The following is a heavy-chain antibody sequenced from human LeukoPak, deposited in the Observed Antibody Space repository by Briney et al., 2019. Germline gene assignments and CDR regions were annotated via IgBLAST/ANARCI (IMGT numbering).Heavy chain of an antibody. Sequence: PGGSLRLSCAASGFTFSSYDMHWVRQATGKGLESVSAIGTAGDTYYPGSVKGRFTISRENAKNSLYLQMNSLRAGDTAVYYCARGDRFDPDFDYWGQGTLVTVSS. CDR3: ARGDRFDPDFDY. V-gene: IGHV3-13*04. CDR1: GFTFSSYD. D-gene: IGHD3-9*01. CDR2: IGTAGDT. J-gene: IGHJ4*02.